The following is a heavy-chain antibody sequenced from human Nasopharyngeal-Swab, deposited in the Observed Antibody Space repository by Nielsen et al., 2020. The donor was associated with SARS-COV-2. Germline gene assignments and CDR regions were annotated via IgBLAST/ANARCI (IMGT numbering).Heavy chain of an antibody. D-gene: IGHD3-16*01. CDR2: FDPEDGET. CDR1: GSTPTEIS. Sequence: ASVLVSCKVSGSTPTEISMHWVRQAHARGLEWMGGFDPEDGETIYAQKSQGRVTMTEDTSIDTAYMELRSLRSEDTAVYYCAASQWGEYFDYWGQGTLVSVSS. J-gene: IGHJ4*02. CDR3: AASQWGEYFDY. V-gene: IGHV1-24*01.